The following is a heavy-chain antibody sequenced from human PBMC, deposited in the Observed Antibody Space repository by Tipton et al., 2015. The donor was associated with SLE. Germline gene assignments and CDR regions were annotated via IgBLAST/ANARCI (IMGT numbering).Heavy chain of an antibody. D-gene: IGHD6-19*01. V-gene: IGHV3-30*04. J-gene: IGHJ4*02. Sequence: SLRLSCAASGFTFSSYAVHWVRQAPGKGLEWVAVISYDGSNKYYADSVKGRFTISRDNSKNTLYLQMNSLRAEDTAVYYCAKAIAVAGPFDFWGQGTLVTVSS. CDR1: GFTFSSYA. CDR3: AKAIAVAGPFDF. CDR2: ISYDGSNK.